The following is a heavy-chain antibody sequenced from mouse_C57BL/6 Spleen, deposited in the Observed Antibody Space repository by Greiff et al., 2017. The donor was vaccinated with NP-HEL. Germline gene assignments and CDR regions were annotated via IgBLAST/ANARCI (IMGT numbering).Heavy chain of an antibody. V-gene: IGHV1-72*01. CDR3: AGGLRRNYYAMDY. CDR2: IDPNSGGT. J-gene: IGHJ4*01. CDR1: GYTFTSYW. D-gene: IGHD2-2*01. Sequence: QVQLKESGAELVKPGASVKLSCKASGYTFTSYWMHWVKQRPGRGLEWIGRIDPNSGGTKYNEKFKSKATPTVDKPSSTAYMQLSSLTSEDSAVYYCAGGLRRNYYAMDYWGQGTSVTVSS.